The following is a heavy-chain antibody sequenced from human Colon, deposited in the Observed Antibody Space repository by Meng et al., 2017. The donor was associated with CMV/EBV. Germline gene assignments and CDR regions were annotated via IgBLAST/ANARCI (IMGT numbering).Heavy chain of an antibody. CDR2: ISPGDDNG. Sequence: QVQRVQSGAEVKKPGTSVRVSCKASGYSFSNYVLHWVRQAPGQGLEWMGWISPGDDNGKYSQKFQGRVAITKDTSASTAYLDLSSLKSEDTAVYYCAITSLFDYWGQGTLVTVSS. V-gene: IGHV1-3*01. J-gene: IGHJ4*02. CDR3: AITSLFDY. CDR1: GYSFSNYV.